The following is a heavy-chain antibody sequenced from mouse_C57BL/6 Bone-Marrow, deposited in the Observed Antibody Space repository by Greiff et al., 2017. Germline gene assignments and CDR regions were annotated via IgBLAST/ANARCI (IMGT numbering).Heavy chain of an antibody. J-gene: IGHJ4*01. CDR3: ARWGTGYAMDY. V-gene: IGHV1-64*01. CDR1: GYTFTSYW. D-gene: IGHD3-1*01. Sequence: QVQLQQPGAELVKPGASVKLSCKASGYTFTSYWMHWVKQRPGQGLEWIGMIHPNSGSTNYNEKFKSKATLTVDKSSSTAYMQLSSLTSEDSAVXYCARWGTGYAMDYWGQGTSVTVSS. CDR2: IHPNSGST.